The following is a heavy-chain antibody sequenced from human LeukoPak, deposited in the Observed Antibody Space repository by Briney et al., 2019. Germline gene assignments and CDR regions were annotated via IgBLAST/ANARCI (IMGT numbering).Heavy chain of an antibody. CDR1: GFTFSSYG. CDR2: IRYDGSNK. CDR3: AKVKGSWSSYYGMDV. J-gene: IGHJ6*02. V-gene: IGHV3-30*02. D-gene: IGHD2-8*01. Sequence: GGSLRLSCAASGFTFSSYGMHWVRQAPGKGLEWVAFIRYDGSNKYYADSVKGRFTNSRDNSKNTLYLQMNSLSAEDTAVYYCAKVKGSWSSYYGMDVWGQGTTVTVSS.